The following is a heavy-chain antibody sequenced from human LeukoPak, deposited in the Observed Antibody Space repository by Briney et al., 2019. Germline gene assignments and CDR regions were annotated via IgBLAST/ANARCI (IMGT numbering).Heavy chain of an antibody. CDR1: GFTFSDYA. CDR2: SNWNGGGI. J-gene: IGHJ3*01. V-gene: IGHV3-9*01. Sequence: GGSLRPSCSASGFTFSDYAIDWVRQPPGEGLEWVSSSNWNGGGIHYADSVKGRFTISRDNAKNSLYLQMNSLRPEDTALYYCAKVKVTWVRDDAFDVWGQGTMVTVSS. D-gene: IGHD2-21*02. CDR3: AKVKVTWVRDDAFDV.